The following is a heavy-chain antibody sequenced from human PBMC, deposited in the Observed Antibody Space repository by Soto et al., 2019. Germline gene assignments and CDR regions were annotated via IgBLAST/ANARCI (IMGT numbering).Heavy chain of an antibody. V-gene: IGHV4-39*01. CDR1: GGSISTSGYS. CDR2: IHYSGGT. Sequence: QLQLQESGPGLVKPSETLSLTCTVSGGSISTSGYSWGWIRQPPGKGLEWIGSIHYSGGTYYTPSLKSRVSMSVDTSKNHFSLKLSCVTAADTAVYYCARHRYCSGGSCYHLDNWFDPWGQGTLVTVSS. D-gene: IGHD2-15*01. CDR3: ARHRYCSGGSCYHLDNWFDP. J-gene: IGHJ5*02.